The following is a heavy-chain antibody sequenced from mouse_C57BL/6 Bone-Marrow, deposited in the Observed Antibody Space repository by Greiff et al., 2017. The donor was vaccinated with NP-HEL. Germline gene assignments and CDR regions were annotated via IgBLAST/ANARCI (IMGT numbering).Heavy chain of an antibody. Sequence: QVQLQQPGAELVKPGASVKLSCKASGYTFTSYWMHWVKQRPGQGLEWIGMIHPNSGSTNYNEKFKSKATLTVDKSPSTAYMQLSSLTSEDSAVYYCAREATGHFDYWGQGTTLTVSS. CDR2: IHPNSGST. D-gene: IGHD4-1*02. CDR3: AREATGHFDY. CDR1: GYTFTSYW. J-gene: IGHJ2*01. V-gene: IGHV1-64*01.